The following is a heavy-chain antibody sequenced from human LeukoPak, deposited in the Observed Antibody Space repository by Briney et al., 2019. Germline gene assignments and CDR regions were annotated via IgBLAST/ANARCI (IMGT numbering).Heavy chain of an antibody. CDR2: ISSSSSYI. V-gene: IGHV3-21*01. CDR1: GFTFSSYS. CDR3: ARGIAVAGTETYYYGMDV. Sequence: GGSLRLSCAASGFTFSSYSMNWVRQAPGKGLEWVSSISSSSSYIYYADSVKGRFTISRDNAKNSLYLQMNSLRAEDTAVYYCARGIAVAGTETYYYGMDVWGQGTTITVSS. J-gene: IGHJ6*02. D-gene: IGHD6-19*01.